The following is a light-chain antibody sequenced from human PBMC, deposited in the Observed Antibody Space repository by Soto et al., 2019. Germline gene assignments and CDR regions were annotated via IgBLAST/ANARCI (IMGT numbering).Light chain of an antibody. V-gene: IGKV3-15*01. CDR2: DVS. CDR1: QGVTTI. J-gene: IGKJ5*01. Sequence: EIIMTQSPHTLSVSQGERVTLSCRAGQGVTTIFAWYQQKSGQSPRLLIYDVSSRATGVPSRFSGTGSETDFTLTISGLQSEDAAIYFCQQYNNWPFSFGQGTRL. CDR3: QQYNNWPFS.